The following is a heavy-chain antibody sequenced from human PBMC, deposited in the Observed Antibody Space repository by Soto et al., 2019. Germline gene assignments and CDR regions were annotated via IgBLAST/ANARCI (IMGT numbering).Heavy chain of an antibody. CDR2: INPNSGGT. V-gene: IGHV1-2*02. J-gene: IGHJ6*02. Sequence: GASVKVSCKASGYTFTGYYMHWVRQAPGRGLEWMGWINPNSGGTNYAQKFQGRVTMTRDTSISTAYMELSRLRSDDTAVYYRARVGASGGPPYYYYYGMDVWGQGTTVTVSS. CDR1: GYTFTGYY. CDR3: ARVGASGGPPYYYYYGMDV. D-gene: IGHD2-8*02.